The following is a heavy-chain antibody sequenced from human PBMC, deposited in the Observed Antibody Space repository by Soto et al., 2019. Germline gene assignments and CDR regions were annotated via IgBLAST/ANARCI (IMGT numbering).Heavy chain of an antibody. V-gene: IGHV1-69*04. D-gene: IGHD5-12*01. CDR3: VRDPPIGSTFSGYDGIDY. J-gene: IGHJ4*02. CDR1: GGTFSSYT. Sequence: ASVKVSCKASGGTFSSYTISWVRQAPGQGLEWMGRIIPILGIANYAQKFQGRVTITADKSTSTAYMELSSLRSEDTAVYYCVRDPPIGSTFSGYDGIDYWGQGTLVTVSS. CDR2: IIPILGIA.